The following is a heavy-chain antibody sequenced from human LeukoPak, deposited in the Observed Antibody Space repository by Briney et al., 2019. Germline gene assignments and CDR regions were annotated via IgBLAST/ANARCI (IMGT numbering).Heavy chain of an antibody. D-gene: IGHD3-3*01. CDR3: AKSRRMTIFGVVITDYYYYGMDV. J-gene: IGHJ6*02. CDR2: ISGSGGST. CDR1: GFTFSSYA. Sequence: GGSLRLSCAASGFTFSSYAMSWVRQAPGKGLEWVSAISGSGGSTYYADSVKGRFTISRDNSKNTLYLQMNSLRAEDTAVYYCAKSRRMTIFGVVITDYYYYGMDVWGQGTTVTVSS. V-gene: IGHV3-23*01.